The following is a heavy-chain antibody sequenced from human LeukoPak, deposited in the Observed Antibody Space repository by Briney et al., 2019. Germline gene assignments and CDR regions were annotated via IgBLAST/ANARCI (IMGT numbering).Heavy chain of an antibody. J-gene: IGHJ5*02. D-gene: IGHD1-1*01. CDR3: ARAVQASVQPRFDP. V-gene: IGHV4-30-4*08. CDR2: IYYSGTT. CDR1: GDSISRGDYY. Sequence: PSQTLSLTCIVSGDSISRGDYYWIWIPQPPGLGLEWIGYIYYSGTTYYNPSLKSRVIISVDTSKNQFSLNLNSVTAADTAVYYCARAVQASVQPRFDPWGQGTLVTVSS.